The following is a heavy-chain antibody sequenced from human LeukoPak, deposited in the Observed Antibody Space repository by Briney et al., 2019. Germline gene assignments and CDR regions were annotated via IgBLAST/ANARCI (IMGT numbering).Heavy chain of an antibody. CDR3: ARDRYYDSSGYRVYYYGMDV. CDR1: GYTFTGYY. CDR2: INPNSGGT. Sequence: GASVKVSCKASGYTFTGYYMHWVRQAPGQGLEWMGWINPNSGGTNYAQKFQGRVTMTRDTSISTAYMELSRLRSDDTAVYYCARDRYYDSSGYRVYYYGMDVWGQGTTVTVSS. V-gene: IGHV1-2*02. D-gene: IGHD3-22*01. J-gene: IGHJ6*02.